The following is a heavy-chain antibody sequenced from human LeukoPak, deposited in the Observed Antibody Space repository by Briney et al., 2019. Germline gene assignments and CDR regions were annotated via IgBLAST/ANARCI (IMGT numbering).Heavy chain of an antibody. CDR2: IHSGGTA. J-gene: IGHJ3*01. CDR1: GFTFSSYW. D-gene: IGHD3-10*01. CDR3: ARGGLGGEALEV. Sequence: PGGSLRLSCAASGFTFSSYWMHWVRQAPGKGLVWVSVIHSGGTAYYADSVKGRFTISRDNSKNTLFLQLNSLRPEDTALYYCARGGLGGEALEVWGQGTMVTVSS. V-gene: IGHV3-66*02.